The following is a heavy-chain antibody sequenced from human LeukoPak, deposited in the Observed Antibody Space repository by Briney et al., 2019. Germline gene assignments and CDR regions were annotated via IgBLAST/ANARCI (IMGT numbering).Heavy chain of an antibody. J-gene: IGHJ4*02. CDR1: GGSISSYY. D-gene: IGHD6-6*01. CDR3: ARVDPIAALDY. Sequence: TSETLSLTCTVSGGSISSYYWSWIRQPPGKGLEWIGRIYTSGSTNYNPSLKSRVTISVDTSKNQFSLKLSSVTAADTAVYYCARVDPIAALDYWGQGTLVTVSS. V-gene: IGHV4-4*08. CDR2: IYTSGST.